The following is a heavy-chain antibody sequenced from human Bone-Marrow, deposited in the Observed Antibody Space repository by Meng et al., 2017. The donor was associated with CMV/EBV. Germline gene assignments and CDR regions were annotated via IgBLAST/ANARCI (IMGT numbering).Heavy chain of an antibody. J-gene: IGHJ5*02. CDR1: GGTFTSYG. Sequence: ASVKVSCKASGGTFTSYGISWVRQAPGQVLEWMGWISAYNGNTNYAQKLQGRVTMTTDTSTSTAYMELRSLRSDDTAVYYCARDSKPEYYSNYPSNWFDPWGQGTLVTVSS. V-gene: IGHV1-18*01. D-gene: IGHD4-11*01. CDR2: ISAYNGNT. CDR3: ARDSKPEYYSNYPSNWFDP.